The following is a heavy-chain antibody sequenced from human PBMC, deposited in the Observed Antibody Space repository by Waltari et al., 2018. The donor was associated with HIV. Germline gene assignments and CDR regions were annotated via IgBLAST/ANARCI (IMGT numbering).Heavy chain of an antibody. V-gene: IGHV4-59*01. J-gene: IGHJ4*02. CDR1: GGSITSYY. Sequence: QVLLQESGPGLVKPSETLSLTCTVSGGSITSYYWSWIRQPPGKGLEWIGYIYYSGTPNHNPSLKILATISVDTSKNQVSLKLSSGTAADTAVYYCASRGMHYYDSSGYYSWGQGTLVTVSS. CDR3: ASRGMHYYDSSGYYS. CDR2: IYYSGTP. D-gene: IGHD3-22*01.